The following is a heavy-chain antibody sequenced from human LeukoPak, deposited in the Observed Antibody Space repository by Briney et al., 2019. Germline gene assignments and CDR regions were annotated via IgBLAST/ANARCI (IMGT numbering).Heavy chain of an antibody. J-gene: IGHJ4*02. CDR2: ISSSSYI. V-gene: IGHV3-21*01. CDR3: ARTYYYDSSGYEDY. D-gene: IGHD3-22*01. Sequence: GESLRLSCAASGFTFNSYWMTWVRQAPGKGLEWVSSISSSSYIYYADSVKGRFTISRDNAKNSLYLQMNSLRAEDTAVYYCARTYYYDSSGYEDYWGQGTLVTVSS. CDR1: GFTFNSYW.